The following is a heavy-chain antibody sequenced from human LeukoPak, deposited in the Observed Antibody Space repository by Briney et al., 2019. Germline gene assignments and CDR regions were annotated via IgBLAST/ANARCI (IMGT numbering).Heavy chain of an antibody. CDR1: GHTFTGYY. V-gene: IGHV1-2*02. D-gene: IGHD1-26*01. Sequence: ASVKVSCKASGHTFTGYYMHWVRQAPGQGLEWMGWINPNSGGTNYAQKFQGRVTMTRDTSISTAYMELSRLRSDDTAVYYCARAVSGSYYLSFDYWGQGTLVTVSS. CDR2: INPNSGGT. CDR3: ARAVSGSYYLSFDY. J-gene: IGHJ4*02.